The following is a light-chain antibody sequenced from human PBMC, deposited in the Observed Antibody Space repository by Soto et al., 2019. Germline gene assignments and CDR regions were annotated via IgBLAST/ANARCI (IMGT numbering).Light chain of an antibody. CDR1: QSISSW. J-gene: IGKJ1*01. CDR2: DAS. CDR3: QQYNSYSWT. V-gene: IGKV1-5*01. Sequence: DIQMTQSPSTLSASGGDRVTITCRASQSISSWLAWYQQKPGKAPKLLIYDASSLESGVPSRFSGSGSGTEFTLTISSLQPDDFATYDSQQYNSYSWTFGQGTKVEIK.